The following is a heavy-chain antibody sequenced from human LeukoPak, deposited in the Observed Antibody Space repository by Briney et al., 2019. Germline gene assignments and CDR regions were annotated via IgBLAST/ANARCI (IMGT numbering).Heavy chain of an antibody. CDR3: ASPSDYFDY. J-gene: IGHJ4*02. CDR2: ISSSGSTI. CDR1: GFTFSSYE. Sequence: GGSLRLSCAASGFTFSSYEMNWVRQAPGKGLEWVSYISSSGSTIYYADSVKGRFTISRDNAKNSLYLQMNSLRAEDTADYYCASPSDYFDYWGQGTLVTVSS. V-gene: IGHV3-48*03.